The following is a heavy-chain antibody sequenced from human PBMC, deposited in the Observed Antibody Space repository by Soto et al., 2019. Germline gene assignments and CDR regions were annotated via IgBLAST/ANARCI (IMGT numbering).Heavy chain of an antibody. V-gene: IGHV1-18*01. CDR2: ISAYNGNT. D-gene: IGHD3-16*02. CDR1: GYTFTSYG. CDR3: ARGYPIWGSYRSTFEY. Sequence: QVQLVQSGAEVKKPGASVKVSCKASGYTFTSYGISWVRQAPGQGLEWMGWISAYNGNTNYAQKLQGRVTMTTDTSARTAYMELRSLRSDDTAGYYCARGYPIWGSYRSTFEYWGQGTLVTVSS. J-gene: IGHJ4*02.